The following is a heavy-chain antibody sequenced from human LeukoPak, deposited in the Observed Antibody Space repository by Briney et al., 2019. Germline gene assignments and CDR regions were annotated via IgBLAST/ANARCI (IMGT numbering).Heavy chain of an antibody. D-gene: IGHD4-17*01. J-gene: IGHJ3*01. CDR1: TFAFSSYA. CDR3: TKDPNGDYVGAFDF. CDR2: ITGSDAGT. Sequence: GGSLRLSCAASTFAFSSYAMTWVRQAPGKGLEWVSSITGSDAGTSYADSVKGRFTVSRDNSKNTLYLQMNSLRAEDTAVYYCTKDPNGDYVGAFDFWDQGTLVIVSS. V-gene: IGHV3-23*01.